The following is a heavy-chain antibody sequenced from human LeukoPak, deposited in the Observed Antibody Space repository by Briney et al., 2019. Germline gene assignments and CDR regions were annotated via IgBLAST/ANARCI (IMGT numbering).Heavy chain of an antibody. V-gene: IGHV3-23*01. D-gene: IGHD6-13*01. CDR3: AIPQPGYSSSWHYFDY. CDR1: GFTFSSYA. J-gene: IGHJ4*02. CDR2: ISGSGGST. Sequence: PGRSLRLSCAASGFTFSSYAMSWVRQAPGKGLEWVSAISGSGGSTYYADSVKGRFTISRDNSKNTLYLQMNSLRAEDTAVYYCAIPQPGYSSSWHYFDYWGQGTLVTVSS.